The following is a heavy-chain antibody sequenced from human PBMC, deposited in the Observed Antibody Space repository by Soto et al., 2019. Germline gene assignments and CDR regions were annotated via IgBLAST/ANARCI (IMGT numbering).Heavy chain of an antibody. CDR1: GATFSTTG. V-gene: IGHV1-69*01. Sequence: QVQLVQSGAEVRKPGSSLRVSCKSSGATFSTTGISWVRQAPAQGLEWMGGTIPLFGTPKYARKFQGRVSITADESTNTVYMELNSLRPDDAAVYYCARASPVICGGDPCYRLDSSFDSWGQGSLVIVSS. J-gene: IGHJ5*01. D-gene: IGHD2-21*02. CDR2: TIPLFGTP. CDR3: ARASPVICGGDPCYRLDSSFDS.